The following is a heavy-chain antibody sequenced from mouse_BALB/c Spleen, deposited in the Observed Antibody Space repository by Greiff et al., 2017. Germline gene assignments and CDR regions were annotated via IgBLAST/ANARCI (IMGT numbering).Heavy chain of an antibody. CDR1: GFTFSSYS. CDR2: ISNGGGST. J-gene: IGHJ2*01. CDR3: ARGLDSSGYPDY. V-gene: IGHV5-12-2*01. D-gene: IGHD3-2*01. Sequence: EVKLMESGGGLVQPGGSLKLSCAASGFTFSSYSMSWVRQTPEKRLEWVAYISNGGGSTYYPDTVKGRFTISRDNAKNTLYLQMSSLTAEDTAMYDCARGLDSSGYPDYWGQGTTLTVSS.